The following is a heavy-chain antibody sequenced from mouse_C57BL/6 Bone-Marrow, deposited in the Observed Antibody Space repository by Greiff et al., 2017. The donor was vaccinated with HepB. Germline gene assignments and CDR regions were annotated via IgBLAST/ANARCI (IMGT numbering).Heavy chain of an antibody. V-gene: IGHV1-59*01. D-gene: IGHD1-2*01. CDR2: IDPSDSYT. J-gene: IGHJ2*01. Sequence: QVQLQQPGAELVRPGTSVKLSCKASGYTFTSYWMHWVKQRPGQGLEWIGVIDPSDSYTNYNQKFKGKATLTVDTSSSTAYMQLSSLTSEDSAVYYCARGAVFTTAREGDYWGQGTTLTVSS. CDR1: GYTFTSYW. CDR3: ARGAVFTTAREGDY.